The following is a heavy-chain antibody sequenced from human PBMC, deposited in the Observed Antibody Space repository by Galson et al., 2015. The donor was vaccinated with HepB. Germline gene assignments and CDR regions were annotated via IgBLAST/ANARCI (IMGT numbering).Heavy chain of an antibody. J-gene: IGHJ3*02. V-gene: IGHV3-53*04. Sequence: SLRLSCAASGFTVSSNYMSWVRQAPGKGLEWVSVIYSGGSTYYADSVKGRFTISRHNSKNTLYLQMNSLRAEDTAVYYCARDGSGSYSVVGPNHLNAFDIWGQGTMVTVSS. CDR3: ARDGSGSYSVVGPNHLNAFDI. CDR2: IYSGGST. CDR1: GFTVSSNY. D-gene: IGHD3-10*01.